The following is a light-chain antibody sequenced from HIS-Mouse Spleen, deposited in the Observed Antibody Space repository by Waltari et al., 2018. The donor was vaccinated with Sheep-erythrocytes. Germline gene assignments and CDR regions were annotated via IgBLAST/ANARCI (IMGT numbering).Light chain of an antibody. CDR1: SSNIGAGYD. V-gene: IGLV1-40*01. CDR2: GNS. J-gene: IGLJ1*01. Sequence: QSVLTQPPSVSGAPGQRVTISCTGSSSNIGAGYDVHWYQQLPGTAPKPPIYGNSKRPSGVPDRFPGSKSGASASLAITGLQAEDEADYYCCSYAGSYNHVFATGTKVTVL. CDR3: CSYAGSYNHV.